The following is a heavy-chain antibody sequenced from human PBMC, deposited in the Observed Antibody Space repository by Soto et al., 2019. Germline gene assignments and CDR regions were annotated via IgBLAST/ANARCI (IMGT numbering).Heavy chain of an antibody. CDR3: ARRLNFGVVIAFDY. Sequence: PSETLSLTCTVSGGSISSGDYYWSWIRQPPGKGLEWIGYIYYSGSTYYNPSLKSRVTISVDTSKNQFSLKLSSVTAADTAVYYCARRLNFGVVIAFDYWGQGTLVTVSS. D-gene: IGHD3-3*01. CDR1: GGSISSGDYY. J-gene: IGHJ4*02. V-gene: IGHV4-30-4*01. CDR2: IYYSGST.